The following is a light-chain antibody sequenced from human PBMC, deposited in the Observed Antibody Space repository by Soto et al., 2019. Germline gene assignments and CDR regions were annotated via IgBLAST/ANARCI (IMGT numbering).Light chain of an antibody. CDR1: QSISTR. J-gene: IGKJ1*01. CDR3: QQYMSYS. CDR2: DAS. V-gene: IGKV1-5*01. Sequence: DIQTTQSPSTLPASVGERVTITGRASQSISTRLAWYQQKPGKAPKFLIYDASTLESGVPSRFSGSGSGTEFTLTISSLQPDDFATYYCQQYMSYSFGQGTKVDIK.